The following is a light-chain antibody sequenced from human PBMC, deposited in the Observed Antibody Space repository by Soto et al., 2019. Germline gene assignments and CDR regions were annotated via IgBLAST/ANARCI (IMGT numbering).Light chain of an antibody. Sequence: EIVLTQSPATLSLSPGERATLSCRASQSLSSYLAWYQQKPGQAPRLLIYDASNRATGIPARFSGSGSGTDFTLTISSLEPEDFAVYYCQQRSTRWTFGQGTKVDIK. V-gene: IGKV3-11*01. CDR2: DAS. CDR1: QSLSSY. J-gene: IGKJ1*01. CDR3: QQRSTRWT.